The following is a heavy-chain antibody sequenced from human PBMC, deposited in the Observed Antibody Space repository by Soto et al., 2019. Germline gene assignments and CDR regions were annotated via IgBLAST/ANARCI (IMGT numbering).Heavy chain of an antibody. CDR2: IYYSGST. CDR1: GGSISSYY. V-gene: IGHV4-59*08. CDR3: ASSTYYDFWSGGNPNYYYYYMDV. J-gene: IGHJ6*03. Sequence: PSETLSLTCTVSGGSISSYYWSWIRQPPGKGLEWIGYIYYSGSTNYNPSLKSRVTISVDTSKNQFSLKPSSVTAADTAVYYCASSTYYDFWSGGNPNYYYYYMDVWGKGTTVTVSS. D-gene: IGHD3-3*01.